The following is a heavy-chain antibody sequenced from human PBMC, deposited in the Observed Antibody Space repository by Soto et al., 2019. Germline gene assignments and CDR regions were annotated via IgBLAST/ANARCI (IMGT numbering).Heavy chain of an antibody. CDR3: ARDSSSWSPLDY. V-gene: IGHV3-33*01. Sequence: GGSLSLSCAASGFTFSSYGMHWVRQAPGKGLEWVAVIWYDGSNKYYADSVKGRFTISRDNSKNTLYLQMNSLRAEDTAVYYCARDSSSWSPLDYWGQGTLVTVSS. J-gene: IGHJ4*02. CDR1: GFTFSSYG. CDR2: IWYDGSNK. D-gene: IGHD6-13*01.